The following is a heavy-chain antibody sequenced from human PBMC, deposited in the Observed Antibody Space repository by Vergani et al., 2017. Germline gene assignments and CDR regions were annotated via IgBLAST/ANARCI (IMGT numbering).Heavy chain of an antibody. CDR1: GGSISSGDHC. CDR3: ARVDTQVPATSHFYDMDV. D-gene: IGHD6-25*01. CDR2: IFYSGTT. J-gene: IGHJ6*03. Sequence: QVQLQESGPGVVKPSQTLSLTCAVSGGSISSGDHCWTWIRQRPGKGLGWIGYIFYSGTTYDNPSLRSRLTISVDTSQNQFSLKLRSVTAADTAVYYCARVDTQVPATSHFYDMDVWGKGTTGVVSS. V-gene: IGHV4-31*11.